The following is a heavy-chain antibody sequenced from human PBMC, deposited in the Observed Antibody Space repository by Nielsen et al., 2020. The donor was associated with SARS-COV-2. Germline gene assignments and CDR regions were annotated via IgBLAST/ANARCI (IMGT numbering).Heavy chain of an antibody. CDR2: ISAYNGNT. J-gene: IGHJ4*02. D-gene: IGHD6-19*01. CDR1: GYTFTSYG. CDR3: ARDRGQWLATKEY. Sequence: ASVKVSCKASGYTFTSYGISWVRQAPGQGLEWMGWISAYNGNTNYAQKFQGRVTMTRDTSTSTVYMELSSLRSEDTAVYYCARDRGQWLATKEYWGQGTLVTVSS. V-gene: IGHV1-18*01.